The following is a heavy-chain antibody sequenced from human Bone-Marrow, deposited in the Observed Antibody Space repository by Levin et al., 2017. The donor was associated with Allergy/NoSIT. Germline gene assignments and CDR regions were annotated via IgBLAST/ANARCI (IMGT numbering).Heavy chain of an antibody. V-gene: IGHV3-21*01. CDR1: GFTFSNYN. Sequence: AGGSLRLSCAASGFTFSNYNMNWVRQAPGKGLEWVSSISSGGPYTYYPDSLRGRFTISRANSKNSLYLQMNSLRAEDTAVYYCARALEEYVNLRPGGDAFDFWGQGTLVTVSS. D-gene: IGHD2/OR15-2a*01. CDR3: ARALEEYVNLRPGGDAFDF. CDR2: ISSGGPYT. J-gene: IGHJ3*01.